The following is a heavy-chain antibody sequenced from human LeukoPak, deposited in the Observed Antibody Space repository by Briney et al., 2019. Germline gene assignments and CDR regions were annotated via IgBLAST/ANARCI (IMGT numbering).Heavy chain of an antibody. D-gene: IGHD1-26*01. J-gene: IGHJ5*02. CDR2: IYHSGST. Sequence: SETLSLTCTVSAYSISSGYYWGWIRQPPGKGLEWIGSIYHSGSTYYNPSLKSRVTISVDTSKNQFSLMLSSVTAADTAVYYCARSVFGGGSYSFDPWGQGTLVTVSS. CDR1: AYSISSGYY. CDR3: ARSVFGGGSYSFDP. V-gene: IGHV4-38-2*02.